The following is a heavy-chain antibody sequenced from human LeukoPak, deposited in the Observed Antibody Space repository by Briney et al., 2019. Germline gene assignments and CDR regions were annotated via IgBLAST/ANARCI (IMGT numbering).Heavy chain of an antibody. J-gene: IGHJ6*02. CDR2: IVVGSGNT. CDR1: GFTFTSSA. V-gene: IGHV1-58*02. Sequence: GTSVTVSCKASGFTFTSSAMQWVRQARGQRLEWIGWIVVGSGNTNYAQKFQERLTITRDMSTSTAYMELSSLRSEDTAVYYCAAIDRPYYYYGMDVWGQGTTVTVSS. CDR3: AAIDRPYYYYGMDV.